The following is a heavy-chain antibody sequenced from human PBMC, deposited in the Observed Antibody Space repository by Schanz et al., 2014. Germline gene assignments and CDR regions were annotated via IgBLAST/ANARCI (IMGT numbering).Heavy chain of an antibody. V-gene: IGHV1-69*02. CDR3: AGTDCSSTSCYTGYYYMDV. D-gene: IGHD2-2*02. Sequence: QVHLVQSGAEVKKPGSSVKVSCKASGDTFSTYTISWVRQAPGQGLEWMGRIIPILGIANYAQKFQGRVTITADKATFTAYMELTSLRSEDTAVYYCAGTDCSSTSCYTGYYYMDVWGKGTTVTVSS. CDR1: GDTFSTYT. CDR2: IIPILGIA. J-gene: IGHJ6*03.